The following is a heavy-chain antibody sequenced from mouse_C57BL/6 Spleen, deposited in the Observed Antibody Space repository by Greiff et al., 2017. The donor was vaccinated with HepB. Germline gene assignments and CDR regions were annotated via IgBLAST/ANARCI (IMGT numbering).Heavy chain of an antibody. Sequence: QVQLQQSGAELVKPGASVKVSCKASGYTFTSYWMHWVKQRPGQGLEWIGRFHPSDSDTNYNQKFKGKATLTVDKSSSTAYMQLSSVTSEDSAVYYCEDGYYDYDEAYWGQGTPVTVSA. J-gene: IGHJ3*01. CDR1: GYTFTSYW. CDR3: EDGYYDYDEAY. D-gene: IGHD2-4*01. V-gene: IGHV1-74*01. CDR2: FHPSDSDT.